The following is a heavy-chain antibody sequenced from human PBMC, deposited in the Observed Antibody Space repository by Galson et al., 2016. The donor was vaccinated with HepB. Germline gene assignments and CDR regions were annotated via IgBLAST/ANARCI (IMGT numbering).Heavy chain of an antibody. D-gene: IGHD2-8*02. CDR1: GGSISTYY. J-gene: IGHJ6*04. Sequence: SETLSLTCTVSGGSISTYYWSWIRQPPGKGLEWIGYIYYSGSTNNNPSLKSRVTISVDTSKNQFSLKLSSATAADTAVYYCARDHRLRPVPGGGMDVWGKVTTVTVSS. CDR3: ARDHRLRPVPGGGMDV. V-gene: IGHV4-59*01. CDR2: IYYSGST.